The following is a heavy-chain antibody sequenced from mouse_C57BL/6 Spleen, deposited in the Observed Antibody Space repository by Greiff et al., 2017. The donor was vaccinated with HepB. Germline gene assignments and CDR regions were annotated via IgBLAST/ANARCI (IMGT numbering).Heavy chain of an antibody. CDR1: GYTFTSYG. D-gene: IGHD1-1*01. V-gene: IGHV1-58*01. CDR3: ALITTVVPHYYAMDY. CDR2: IYIGNGYT. Sequence: VQLQQSGAELVRPGSSVKMSCKTSGYTFTSYGINWVKQRPGQGLEWIGYIYIGNGYTEYNEKFKGKATLTSDTSSSTAYMQLSSLTSEDSAIYFCALITTVVPHYYAMDYWGQGTSVTVSS. J-gene: IGHJ4*01.